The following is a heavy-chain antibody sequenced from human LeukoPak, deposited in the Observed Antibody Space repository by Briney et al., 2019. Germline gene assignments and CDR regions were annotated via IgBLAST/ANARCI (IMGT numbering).Heavy chain of an antibody. Sequence: SGPTLVKPTQTLTLTCTFSGFSLSTSGVGVGWIRQPPGKALEWLALIYWDDDKRYSPSLKSRLTITKDTSKNQVVLTMTNMNPVDTATYYCASITHTFGLTESFDYWGQGTLVTVSS. CDR3: ASITHTFGLTESFDY. V-gene: IGHV2-5*02. CDR1: GFSLSTSGVG. CDR2: IYWDDDK. J-gene: IGHJ4*02. D-gene: IGHD1-14*01.